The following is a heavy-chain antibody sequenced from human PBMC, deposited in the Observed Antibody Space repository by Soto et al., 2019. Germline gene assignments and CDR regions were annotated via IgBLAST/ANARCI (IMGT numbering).Heavy chain of an antibody. CDR2: IWYDGSNK. Sequence: SLRLSCAASGFTFSSYGMHWVRQAPGKGLEWVAVIWYDGSNKYYADSVKGRFTISRDNSKNTLYLQMNSLRAEDTAVYYCARDVLPVSQLTPGPDYWGQGTLVTVSS. V-gene: IGHV3-33*01. D-gene: IGHD6-6*01. J-gene: IGHJ4*02. CDR3: ARDVLPVSQLTPGPDY. CDR1: GFTFSSYG.